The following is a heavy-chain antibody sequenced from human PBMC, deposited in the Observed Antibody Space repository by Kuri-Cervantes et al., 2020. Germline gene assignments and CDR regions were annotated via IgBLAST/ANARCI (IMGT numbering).Heavy chain of an antibody. CDR3: ARAKSAIYGDYPPRSGYFGY. Sequence: SETLSLTCAVYGGSFSGYYWSWIRQPPGKGLEWIGEINHSGSTNYNPSLKSRVTISVDTSKNQFSLKLSSVTAADTAVYYCARAKSAIYGDYPPRSGYFGYWGQGTLVTVSS. V-gene: IGHV4-34*01. CDR2: INHSGST. D-gene: IGHD4-17*01. CDR1: GGSFSGYY. J-gene: IGHJ4*02.